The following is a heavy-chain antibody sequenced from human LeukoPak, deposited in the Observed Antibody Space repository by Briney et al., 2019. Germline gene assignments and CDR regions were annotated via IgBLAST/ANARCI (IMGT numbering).Heavy chain of an antibody. Sequence: ASVKVSCKASGYIFTGYTIHWVRQAPGQRLEWVGWINGGSDNTKNSQKFQGRVTITRDTSASTAYMELSSLRPEDTAVYYCARVVKARIPAFDYWGQGTLVTVSS. CDR3: ARVVKARIPAFDY. J-gene: IGHJ4*02. D-gene: IGHD4-23*01. CDR1: GYIFTGYT. CDR2: INGGSDNT. V-gene: IGHV1-3*01.